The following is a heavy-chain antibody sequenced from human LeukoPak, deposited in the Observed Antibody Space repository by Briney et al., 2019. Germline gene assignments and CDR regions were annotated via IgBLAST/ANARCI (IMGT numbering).Heavy chain of an antibody. CDR1: GGSISSYY. V-gene: IGHV4-59*08. D-gene: IGHD1-26*01. J-gene: IGHJ3*01. CDR2: IYYSGYT. Sequence: SSETLSLTCTVSGGSISSYYWSWIRQPPGKGLKWIGNIYYSGYTTYSPSLESRVTMSVDTSKKQFSLKLTSVTAADMAVYFCARQFLVGSTFHAFDLWGQGTRVTVSS. CDR3: ARQFLVGSTFHAFDL.